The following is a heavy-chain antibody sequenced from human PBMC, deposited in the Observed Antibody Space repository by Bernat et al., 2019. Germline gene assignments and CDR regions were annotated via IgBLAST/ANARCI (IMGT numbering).Heavy chain of an antibody. CDR1: GGTFSSYT. CDR3: ASIVARQSSREIDY. Sequence: QLVQTCAQVKKPGSSLKLSFKTSGGTFSSYTISWVRQAPGQGLEWMGRIIPILGIANYAQKFQGRVTITADKSTSTAYMELSSLRSEDTAVYYCASIVARQSSREIDYWGQGTLVFVSS. D-gene: IGHD6-6*01. CDR2: IIPILGIA. J-gene: IGHJ4*02. V-gene: IGHV1-69*02.